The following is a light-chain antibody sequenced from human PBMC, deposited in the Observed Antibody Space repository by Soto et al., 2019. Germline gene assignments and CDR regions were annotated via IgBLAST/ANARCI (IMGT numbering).Light chain of an antibody. CDR2: DVS. J-gene: IGKJ2*01. V-gene: IGKV1-5*01. CDR1: QSVSPW. CDR3: QQYTTFSPT. Sequence: SQMTQTPSTLSASVGDRVTITCRASQSVSPWLAWYQQTPGKAPKLLIYDVSNLQFGIPSRFSGSGSETEFTLTISGLQPDDFATYYCQQYTTFSPTFGQGTKLDI.